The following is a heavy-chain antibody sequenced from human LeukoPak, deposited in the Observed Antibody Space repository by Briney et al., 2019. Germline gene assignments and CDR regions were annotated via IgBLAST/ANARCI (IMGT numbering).Heavy chain of an antibody. J-gene: IGHJ4*02. Sequence: GGSLRLSCATSGFTFSSNWMSWVRHVPGRGLDWVANIKPDGSAVYYAASVKGRFTVSRDNAKNSLYLQMNSLRAEDTAIYYCAKSAYSDSSGYYREYCFDYWGQGTLVTVSS. CDR2: IKPDGSAV. V-gene: IGHV3-7*03. CDR3: AKSAYSDSSGYYREYCFDY. CDR1: GFTFSSNW. D-gene: IGHD3-22*01.